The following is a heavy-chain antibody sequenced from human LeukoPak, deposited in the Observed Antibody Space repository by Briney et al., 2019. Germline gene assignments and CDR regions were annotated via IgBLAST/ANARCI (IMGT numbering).Heavy chain of an antibody. J-gene: IGHJ4*02. CDR1: GFTFSSYA. D-gene: IGHD3-10*01. Sequence: GGSLRLSCAASGFTFSSYAMHWVRQAPGKGLEWVAVISYDGSNKYYADSVKGRFTISRDNSKNTLYLQMNSLRAEDTAVYYCAKSVGFGGPSDYWGQGTLVTVSS. V-gene: IGHV3-30-3*02. CDR3: AKSVGFGGPSDY. CDR2: ISYDGSNK.